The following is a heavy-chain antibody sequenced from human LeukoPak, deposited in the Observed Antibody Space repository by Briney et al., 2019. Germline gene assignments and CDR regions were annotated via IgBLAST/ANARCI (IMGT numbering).Heavy chain of an antibody. J-gene: IGHJ4*02. CDR2: LRYDGSNK. CDR3: AKLEGFGEYNAISVDY. D-gene: IGHD3-10*01. Sequence: GGSLRLSCAASGFTFSSYGMHWVRQAPGKGLEWLDFLRYDGSNKYYADSVKGRFTISRDNSKNTLYLQMNSLRAEDTAVYYCAKLEGFGEYNAISVDYWGQGTLVTVSS. V-gene: IGHV3-30*02. CDR1: GFTFSSYG.